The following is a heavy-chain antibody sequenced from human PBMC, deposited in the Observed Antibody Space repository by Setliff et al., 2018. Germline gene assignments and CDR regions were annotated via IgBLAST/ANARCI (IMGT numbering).Heavy chain of an antibody. Sequence: SETLSLTCSVSGGSVNRDYWSWIRQPPGKGLEWIGYIHYSGSTYYNPSLKSRVTISVDTSKKYFFLNLTSVTAADTAVYYCARHLSYSGETMDVWGKGTTVTVSS. CDR3: ARHLSYSGETMDV. CDR1: GGSVNRDY. J-gene: IGHJ6*03. D-gene: IGHD5-12*01. CDR2: IHYSGST. V-gene: IGHV4-59*08.